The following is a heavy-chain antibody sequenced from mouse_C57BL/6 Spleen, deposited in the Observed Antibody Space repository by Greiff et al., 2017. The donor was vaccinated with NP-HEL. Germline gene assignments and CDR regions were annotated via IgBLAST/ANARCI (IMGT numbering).Heavy chain of an antibody. V-gene: IGHV5-4*01. CDR3: ARDRGDYDRAGFAY. D-gene: IGHD2-4*01. Sequence: DVHLVESGGGLVKPGGSLKLSCAASGFTFSSYAMSWVRQTPEKRLEWVATISDGGSYTYYPDNVKGRFTISRDNAKNNLYLQMSHLKSEDTAMYYCARDRGDYDRAGFAYWGQGTLVTVSA. CDR2: ISDGGSYT. CDR1: GFTFSSYA. J-gene: IGHJ3*01.